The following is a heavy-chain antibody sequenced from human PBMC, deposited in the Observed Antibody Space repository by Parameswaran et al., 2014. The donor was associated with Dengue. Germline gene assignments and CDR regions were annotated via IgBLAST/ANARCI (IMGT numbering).Heavy chain of an antibody. CDR2: ISGSGGST. Sequence: VRQAPGKGLEWVSAISGSGGSTNYADSVKGRFTISRDNSKNTLYLQMNSLRAEDTAVYYCAKEYNWNSYYYYYGMDVWGQGTTVTVSS. J-gene: IGHJ6*02. V-gene: IGHV3-23*01. D-gene: IGHD1-7*01. CDR3: AKEYNWNSYYYYYGMDV.